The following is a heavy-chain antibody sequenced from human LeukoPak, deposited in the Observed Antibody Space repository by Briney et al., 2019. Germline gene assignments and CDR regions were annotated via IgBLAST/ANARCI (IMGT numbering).Heavy chain of an antibody. CDR2: ISSSSSYI. CDR3: ARGRYDFWSGYYAFDY. J-gene: IGHJ4*02. Sequence: GGSLRLSCAASGFTFSSYSMNWVRQAPGKGLEWVSSISSSSSYIYYADSVKGRFTISRDNAKNSLYLQMNSLRAEDTAVYYCARGRYDFWSGYYAFDYWGQGTLVTVSS. CDR1: GFTFSSYS. V-gene: IGHV3-21*01. D-gene: IGHD3-3*01.